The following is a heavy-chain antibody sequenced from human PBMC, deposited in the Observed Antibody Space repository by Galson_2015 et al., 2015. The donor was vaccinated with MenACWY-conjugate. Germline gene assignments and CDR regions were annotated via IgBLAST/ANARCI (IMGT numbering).Heavy chain of an antibody. D-gene: IGHD2-21*02. CDR1: GFTFSDYW. J-gene: IGHJ4*02. CDR3: ARDKTSGDSYLTY. Sequence: SLRLSCAASGFTFSDYWMSWVRQAPGKRLEWVANINQDGSATYYMDSVKGRFTISRDNAQNSLYLQMNSLRVDDTAVYYCARDKTSGDSYLTYWGQGTLITVSS. V-gene: IGHV3-7*03. CDR2: INQDGSAT.